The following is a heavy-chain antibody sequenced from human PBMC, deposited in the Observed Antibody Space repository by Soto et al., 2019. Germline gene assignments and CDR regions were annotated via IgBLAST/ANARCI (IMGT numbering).Heavy chain of an antibody. Sequence: PSETLSLTCTVSGGSISSYYWSWIRQPPGKGLEWIGYIYYSGSTNYNPSLKSRVTISVDTSKNQFSLKLSSVTAADTAMYYCARDQITMVRGVARGMDVWGQGTTVTVSS. J-gene: IGHJ6*02. CDR3: ARDQITMVRGVARGMDV. V-gene: IGHV4-59*01. CDR1: GGSISSYY. D-gene: IGHD3-10*01. CDR2: IYYSGST.